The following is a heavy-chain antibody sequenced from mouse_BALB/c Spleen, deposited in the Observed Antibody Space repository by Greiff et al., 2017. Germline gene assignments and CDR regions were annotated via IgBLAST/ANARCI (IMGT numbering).Heavy chain of an antibody. CDR1: GFTFSSFG. Sequence: DVQLVESGGGLVQPGGSRKLSCAASGFTFSSFGMHWVRQAPEKGLEWVAYISSGSSTIYYADTVKGRFTISRDNPKNTLCLQLTSLRSEDTAMYYCARMVYAMDYWGQGTSVTVSS. CDR3: ARMVYAMDY. D-gene: IGHD1-1*02. J-gene: IGHJ4*01. CDR2: ISSGSSTI. V-gene: IGHV5-17*02.